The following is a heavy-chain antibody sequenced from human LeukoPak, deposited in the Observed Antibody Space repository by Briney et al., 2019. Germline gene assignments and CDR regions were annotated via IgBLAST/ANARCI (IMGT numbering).Heavy chain of an antibody. D-gene: IGHD2-21*02. V-gene: IGHV1-46*01. Sequence: ASVKVSCKASGYTFTSYYMHWVRQAPGQGLEWMGIINPSGGSTSFAQKFQGRVTMTRDTSTSTVYMELSSLRSEDTAVYYCARAVPAYCGGDCYSSPDYWGQGTLVTVSS. CDR1: GYTFTSYY. CDR3: ARAVPAYCGGDCYSSPDY. J-gene: IGHJ4*02. CDR2: INPSGGST.